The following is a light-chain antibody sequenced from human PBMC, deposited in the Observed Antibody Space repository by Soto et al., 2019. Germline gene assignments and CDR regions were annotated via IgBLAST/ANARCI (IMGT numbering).Light chain of an antibody. CDR2: DAS. J-gene: IGKJ1*01. CDR3: QQRSSWPRT. CDR1: QSVGSY. Sequence: EIVLTQSPATLSLSPGERATLSCRASQSVGSYLAWYQQKPGQAPRFLIYDASNRATGIPARFSGSGSGTDFTLTITSLEPEDFAVYYCQQRSSWPRTFGQGTKVDIK. V-gene: IGKV3-11*01.